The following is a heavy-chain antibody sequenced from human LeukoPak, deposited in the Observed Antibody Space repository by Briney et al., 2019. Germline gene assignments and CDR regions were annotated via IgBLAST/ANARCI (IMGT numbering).Heavy chain of an antibody. D-gene: IGHD6-19*01. CDR1: RFTFSSYA. V-gene: IGHV3-23*01. CDR2: ISGSGGST. Sequence: PGGSLRLSCATSRFTFSSYAMNWVRQAPGKGLEWVSSISGSGGSTNYADSVKGRFTISRDNSKNTLYLQMNSLRAEDTAVYYCAKSILVKQWLVHGPPHYYGMDVWGQGTTVTVSS. J-gene: IGHJ6*02. CDR3: AKSILVKQWLVHGPPHYYGMDV.